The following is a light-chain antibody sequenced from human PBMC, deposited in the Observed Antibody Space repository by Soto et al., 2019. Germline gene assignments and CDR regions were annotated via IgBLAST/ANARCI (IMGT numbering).Light chain of an antibody. V-gene: IGLV2-14*01. J-gene: IGLJ3*02. CDR3: SSYTISRIRV. CDR1: SSDIGAYNY. Sequence: QSALTQPASVSGSPGQSITISCTGSSSDIGAYNYVSWYQQHPGKAPKLMIYDVTNRPSGVSYRFSGSKSGSTASLTISGLQAEDEADYYCSSYTISRIRVFGGGTKVTVL. CDR2: DVT.